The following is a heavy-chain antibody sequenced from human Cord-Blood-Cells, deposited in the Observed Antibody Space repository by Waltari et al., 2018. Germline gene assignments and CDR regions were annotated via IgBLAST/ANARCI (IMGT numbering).Heavy chain of an antibody. D-gene: IGHD1-1*01. CDR3: ARESYTTPGDY. V-gene: IGHV1-3*01. J-gene: IGHJ4*02. Sequence: QVQLVQSGAEVKKPGASVKVSCKASGYSFTSYAMHCVRQAPGQRLEWMGWINAGNGNTKYSQKFQGRVTITRDTSASTAYMELSSLRSEDTAVYYCARESYTTPGDYWGQGTLVTVSS. CDR1: GYSFTSYA. CDR2: INAGNGNT.